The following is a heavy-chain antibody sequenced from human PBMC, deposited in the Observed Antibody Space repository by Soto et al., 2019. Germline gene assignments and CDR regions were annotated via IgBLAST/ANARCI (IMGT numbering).Heavy chain of an antibody. CDR1: GYTFTDYA. CDR3: ARDTGYTFGSLNY. CDR2: MNAGVGNT. J-gene: IGHJ4*02. V-gene: IGHV1-3*01. Sequence: HVELVQSGADVKKPGASVTISCKASGYTFTDYALHWVRQAPGQRLEWMGWMNAGVGNTLYSQKFQGRITITRDTSESTAYMELNSLKSADTAIYYCARDTGYTFGSLNYWGPGTLVTVSS. D-gene: IGHD5-18*01.